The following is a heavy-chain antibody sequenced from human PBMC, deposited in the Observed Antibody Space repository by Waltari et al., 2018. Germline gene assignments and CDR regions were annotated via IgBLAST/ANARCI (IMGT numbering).Heavy chain of an antibody. D-gene: IGHD3-3*01. V-gene: IGHV4-59*01. CDR1: GGSISSYY. CDR2: IYYSGST. CDR3: ASDSRHYDFWVRGPSYGMDV. J-gene: IGHJ6*02. Sequence: QVQLQESGPGLVKPSETLSLTCPVSGGSISSYYWIWTRQPPGTRREWFGFIYYSGSTNYNPSLKSRVTISVDTSKNQFSLKLSSVTAADTAVYYCASDSRHYDFWVRGPSYGMDVWGQGTTVTVSS.